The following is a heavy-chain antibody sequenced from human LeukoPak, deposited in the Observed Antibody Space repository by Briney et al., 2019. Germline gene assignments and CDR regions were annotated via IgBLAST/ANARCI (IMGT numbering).Heavy chain of an antibody. Sequence: SETLSLTCTVSGGSIGSYYWSWIRQPAGKGLEWIGHIYTTGYSDYNPSLKSRVTMSVDTSKNQFSLKLSSVTAADTAVYFCARGFGYSYGYEYWGQGALVTVSS. CDR2: IYTTGYS. CDR1: GGSIGSYY. V-gene: IGHV4-4*07. J-gene: IGHJ4*02. D-gene: IGHD5-18*01. CDR3: ARGFGYSYGYEY.